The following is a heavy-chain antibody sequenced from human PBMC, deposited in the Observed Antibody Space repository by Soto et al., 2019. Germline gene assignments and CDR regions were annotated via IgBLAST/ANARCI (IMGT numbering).Heavy chain of an antibody. CDR3: AKGRSDIVATDDLADFDY. J-gene: IGHJ4*02. CDR2: ISGSGGST. Sequence: GGSLRLSCAASGFTFSSYAMSWVRQAPGKGLEWVSAISGSGGSTYYADSVKGRFTISRDNSKNTLYLQMNSLRAEDTAVYYCAKGRSDIVATDDLADFDYWGQGTLVTVSS. D-gene: IGHD5-12*01. CDR1: GFTFSSYA. V-gene: IGHV3-23*01.